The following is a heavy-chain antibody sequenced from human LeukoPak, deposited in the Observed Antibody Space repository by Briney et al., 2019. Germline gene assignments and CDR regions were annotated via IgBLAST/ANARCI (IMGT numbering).Heavy chain of an antibody. J-gene: IGHJ3*02. D-gene: IGHD6-13*01. CDR3: ARDEGSSSWSYAFDI. CDR2: ICSGGST. CDR1: GFTVSSNY. V-gene: IGHV3-53*01. Sequence: GGSLRLSCSASGFTVSSNYMSWVRQAPGKGLEWVSVICSGGSTYYADSVKGRFTISRDNSKNTLYLQMNSLRAEDTAVYYCARDEGSSSWSYAFDIWGQGTMVTVSS.